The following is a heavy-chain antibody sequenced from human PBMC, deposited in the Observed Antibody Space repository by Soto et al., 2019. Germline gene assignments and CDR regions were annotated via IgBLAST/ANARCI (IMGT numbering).Heavy chain of an antibody. J-gene: IGHJ4*02. CDR3: ARDPPGIAASGSYN. D-gene: IGHD6-13*01. CDR2: IYSSGGT. V-gene: IGHV3-53*01. CDR1: GFTVSNNS. Sequence: DVQLEESGGGLIQPGGSLRLSCAVSGFTVSNNSMTWVRQAPGKGLEWVSLIYSSGGTKYADSVRGRFTISRDNSKNTLYLQMNSLKVEDTAVYYCARDPPGIAASGSYNWGQGTLVTVSS.